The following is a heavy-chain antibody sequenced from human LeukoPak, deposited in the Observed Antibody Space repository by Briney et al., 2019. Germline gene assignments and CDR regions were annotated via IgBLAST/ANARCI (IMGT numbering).Heavy chain of an antibody. V-gene: IGHV4-59*01. J-gene: IGHJ5*02. CDR2: MYYSGST. Sequence: SETLSLTCTVSGGSISSYYWSWIRQPPGKGLEWIGYMYYSGSTNYNPSLESRVTISVDTSKNQFSLKLSSVTAADTAVYYCVRNIAVAGHNWFDPWGQGTLVTVSS. D-gene: IGHD6-13*01. CDR1: GGSISSYY. CDR3: VRNIAVAGHNWFDP.